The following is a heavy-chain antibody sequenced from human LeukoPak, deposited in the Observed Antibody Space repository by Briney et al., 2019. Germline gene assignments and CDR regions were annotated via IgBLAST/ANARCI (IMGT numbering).Heavy chain of an antibody. Sequence: SGTLSLTCAVSGGSISSSNWWSWVRQPPGKGLEWIGEIYHSGSTNYNPSLKSRVTISVDKSKNQFSLKLSSVTAADTAVYYCARGAVLRYFDWPYYFDYWGQGTLVTVSS. CDR3: ARGAVLRYFDWPYYFDY. V-gene: IGHV4-4*02. CDR2: IYHSGST. J-gene: IGHJ4*02. CDR1: GGSISSSNW. D-gene: IGHD3-9*01.